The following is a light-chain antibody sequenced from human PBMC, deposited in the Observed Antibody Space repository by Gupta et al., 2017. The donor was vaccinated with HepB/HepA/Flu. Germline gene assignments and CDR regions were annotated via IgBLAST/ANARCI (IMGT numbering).Light chain of an antibody. CDR2: DDS. CDR1: NSGSKS. V-gene: IGLV3-21*03. J-gene: IGLJ1*01. Sequence: SYVLTQPPSVSVAPGKTARLTCGGNNSGSKSVHWYQHKPGQAPELVVYDDSDRPSGIPERFSGSNSGNTATLTISRVEAGDEADYYCQVWDSSSDHPLYVFGTGTKVTVL. CDR3: QVWDSSSDHPLYV.